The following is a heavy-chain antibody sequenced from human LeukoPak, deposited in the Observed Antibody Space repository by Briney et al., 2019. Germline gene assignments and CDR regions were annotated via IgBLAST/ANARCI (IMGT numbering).Heavy chain of an antibody. V-gene: IGHV4-59*12. CDR3: ARRSKSGSYLGGYYFDY. CDR2: IYYSGST. D-gene: IGHD1-26*01. Sequence: SETLSLTCTVSGGSISSFYWSWIRQPPGKGLEWIGYIYYSGSTNCNPSLKSRVTISVDTSKNQFSLKLSSVTAADTAVYYCARRSKSGSYLGGYYFDYWGQGTLVTVSS. CDR1: GGSISSFY. J-gene: IGHJ4*02.